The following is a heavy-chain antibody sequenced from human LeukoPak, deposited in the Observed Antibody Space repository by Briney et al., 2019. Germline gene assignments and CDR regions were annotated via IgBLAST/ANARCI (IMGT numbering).Heavy chain of an antibody. Sequence: GGSLRLSCAASGFTLSIYGMHWVPEAPGKGVEWVAFIRYDGSNKYYADSVKGRFTISRDNSKNTLYLQMNSLRAEDTAVYYCAKDRYQTTVTTTFWFDPWGQGTLVTVSS. J-gene: IGHJ5*02. CDR1: GFTLSIYG. V-gene: IGHV3-30*02. CDR2: IRYDGSNK. D-gene: IGHD4-17*01. CDR3: AKDRYQTTVTTTFWFDP.